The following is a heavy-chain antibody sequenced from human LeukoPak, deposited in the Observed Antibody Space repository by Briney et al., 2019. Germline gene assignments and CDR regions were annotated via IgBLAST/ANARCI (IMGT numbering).Heavy chain of an antibody. CDR3: ARDRPGYSSGWYPQRYYGMDV. J-gene: IGHJ6*02. D-gene: IGHD6-19*01. CDR2: INPNSGGT. V-gene: IGHV1-2*06. CDR1: GYTFTGYY. Sequence: GASVKVSCKASGYTFTGYYMHWVRQAPGQGLEWMGRINPNSGGTNYAQKFQGRVTMTRDTSISTAYMELSRLRSDDTAVYYCARDRPGYSSGWYPQRYYGMDVWGQGTTVTVSS.